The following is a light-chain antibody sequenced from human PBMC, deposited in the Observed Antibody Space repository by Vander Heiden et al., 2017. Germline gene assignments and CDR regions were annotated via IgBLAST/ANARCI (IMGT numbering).Light chain of an antibody. V-gene: IGKV6-21*01. CDR2: YAS. CDR3: QQSSSLPMT. Sequence: EIVLTQSRDVQSVTPKEKVTITCRASQSIVSSLHWYQQKPDQSPKLLIKYASQYCSGVPSRFSGSGSGTDFTLTINSLEAEDAATYYCQQSSSLPMTFGQGTKVEIK. J-gene: IGKJ1*01. CDR1: QSIVSS.